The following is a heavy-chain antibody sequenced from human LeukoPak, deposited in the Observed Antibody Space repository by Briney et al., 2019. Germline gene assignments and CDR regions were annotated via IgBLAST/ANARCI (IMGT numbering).Heavy chain of an antibody. Sequence: GESLKISCKGSGYIFTNFWIGWVRQMPGKGLEWMGIIYSGDSDTRYSPSFQGQVTISADKSITTAYLQWSSMKASDTAMYYCARSTGSSSSWEFDSWGQGTLVTVSS. D-gene: IGHD6-13*01. CDR3: ARSTGSSSSWEFDS. CDR2: IYSGDSDT. V-gene: IGHV5-51*01. CDR1: GYIFTNFW. J-gene: IGHJ4*02.